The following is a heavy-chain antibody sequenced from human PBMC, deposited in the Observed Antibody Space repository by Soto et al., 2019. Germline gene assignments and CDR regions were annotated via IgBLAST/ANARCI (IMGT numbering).Heavy chain of an antibody. CDR2: ISYDGSNK. CDR1: GFTFSSYG. Sequence: QVQLVESGGGVVQPGRSLRLSCAASGFTFSSYGMHWVRQAPGKGLEWVAVISYDGSNKYYADSVKGRFTISRDNSKNTLYLQMNSLRAEDTAVYYCAKSDAVVAATLFDYWGQGTLVTVSS. CDR3: AKSDAVVAATLFDY. D-gene: IGHD2-15*01. V-gene: IGHV3-30*18. J-gene: IGHJ4*02.